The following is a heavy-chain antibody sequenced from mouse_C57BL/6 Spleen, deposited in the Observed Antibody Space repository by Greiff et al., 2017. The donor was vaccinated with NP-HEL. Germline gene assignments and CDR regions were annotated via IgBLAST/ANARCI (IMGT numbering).Heavy chain of an antibody. Sequence: QVQLQQPGAELVRPGSSVKLSCKASGYTFTSYWMHWVKQRPIQGLEWIGNIDPSDSETHYNQKFKDKATLTVDKSSSTAYMQLSSLTSEDSAVYYCAVTTKGFLMDYWGQGTSVTVSS. CDR3: AVTTKGFLMDY. J-gene: IGHJ4*01. V-gene: IGHV1-52*01. CDR2: IDPSDSET. CDR1: GYTFTSYW. D-gene: IGHD2-2*01.